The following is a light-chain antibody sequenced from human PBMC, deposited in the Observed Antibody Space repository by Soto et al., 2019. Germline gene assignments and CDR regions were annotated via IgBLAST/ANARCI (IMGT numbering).Light chain of an antibody. CDR3: QQSYSTPPT. CDR2: AAS. V-gene: IGKV1-39*01. Sequence: DIQMTQSPSSLSASVGDRVTITCRASQSISSYLNWYQQKPGKGPKLLINAASSLQSGVPSRFSGSGSGTDFTLTISSLQPEDFATYYCQQSYSTPPTFGQGTKVDIK. CDR1: QSISSY. J-gene: IGKJ1*01.